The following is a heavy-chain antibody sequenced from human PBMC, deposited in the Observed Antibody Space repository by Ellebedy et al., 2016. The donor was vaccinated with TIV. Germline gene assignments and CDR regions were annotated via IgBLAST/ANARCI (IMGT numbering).Heavy chain of an antibody. CDR2: INHSGST. J-gene: IGHJ3*02. V-gene: IGHV4-34*01. CDR3: ASDSSVRNAFDI. Sequence: SETLSLXXAVYGGSFSGYYWSWIRQPPGKGLEWIGEINHSGSTNYNPSLKSRVTISVDTSKNQFSLKLSSVTAADTAVYYCASDSSVRNAFDIWGQGTMVTVSS. CDR1: GGSFSGYY. D-gene: IGHD3-22*01.